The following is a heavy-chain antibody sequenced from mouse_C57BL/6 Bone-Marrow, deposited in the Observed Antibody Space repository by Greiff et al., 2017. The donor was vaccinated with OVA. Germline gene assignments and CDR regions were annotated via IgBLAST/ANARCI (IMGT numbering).Heavy chain of an antibody. D-gene: IGHD4-1*01. Sequence: EVKLMESGGGLVKPGGSLKLSCAASGFTFSSYAMSWVRQTPEKRLEWVATISDGGSYHYYPDNVKGRFTISRDNAKNNLYLQMSHLKSEDTAMYYCARESWDVYFDYWGQGTTLTVSS. CDR2: ISDGGSYH. V-gene: IGHV5-4*01. J-gene: IGHJ2*01. CDR1: GFTFSSYA. CDR3: ARESWDVYFDY.